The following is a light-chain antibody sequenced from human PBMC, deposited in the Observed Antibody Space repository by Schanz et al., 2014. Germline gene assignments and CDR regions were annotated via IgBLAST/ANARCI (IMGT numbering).Light chain of an antibody. CDR3: QHYGSPPLT. J-gene: IGKJ3*01. V-gene: IGKV3-20*01. CDR1: QSVNSNY. CDR2: GAS. Sequence: EIVMTQTPGTLSLSPGERATLSCRASQSVNSNYLAWYQQKPGQAPRLLIYGASSRATGIPDRFSGSGSGTAFTLTISRLEPEDSAVYYCQHYGSPPLTFGPGTTVDIK.